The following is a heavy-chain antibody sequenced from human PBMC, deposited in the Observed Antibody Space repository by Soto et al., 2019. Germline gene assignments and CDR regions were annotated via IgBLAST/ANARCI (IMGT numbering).Heavy chain of an antibody. CDR1: GDTFNFYS. V-gene: IGHV1-69*04. Sequence: QVQLVQSGAEVKRPGSSVKVSCKASGDTFNFYSINWVRQAPGLGLEWMGRVNPILSMSNYAQRCQGRVTMTADKSTSTAYMELRGLRSEDTAIYYCATSYGSGYRAFDFWGQGALVTVSS. D-gene: IGHD3-10*01. CDR3: ATSYGSGYRAFDF. CDR2: VNPILSMS. J-gene: IGHJ4*02.